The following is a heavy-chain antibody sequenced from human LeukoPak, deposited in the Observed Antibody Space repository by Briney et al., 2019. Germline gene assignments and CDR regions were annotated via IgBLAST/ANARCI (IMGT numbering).Heavy chain of an antibody. D-gene: IGHD5-18*01. J-gene: IGHJ6*02. Sequence: GGSLRLSCAVSGFTFRTYWMHWVRQVPGEGLVWVSRINEDGSITNYADSVKGRFSISRDNAKNTLYLQMNSLRAEDTAVYYCAKMGQLWGPGYYYYGMDVWGQGTTVTVSS. CDR1: GFTFRTYW. CDR2: INEDGSIT. V-gene: IGHV3-74*01. CDR3: AKMGQLWGPGYYYYGMDV.